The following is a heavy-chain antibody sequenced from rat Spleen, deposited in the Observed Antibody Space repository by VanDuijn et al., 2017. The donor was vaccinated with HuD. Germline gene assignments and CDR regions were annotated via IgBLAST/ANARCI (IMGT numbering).Heavy chain of an antibody. CDR2: ISAGSST. V-gene: IGHV5-25*01. D-gene: IGHD1-2*01. Sequence: EVQLVESGGDLVQPGRSMKLSCAASGFTFSNYYMAWVRQAPTEGLEWVAYISAGSSTFYRDYVKARFTISRDNSKSTLYLQMDSLMSEDTATYYCVRQPHTTYVYGYYFDYWGQGVMVTVSS. J-gene: IGHJ2*01. CDR3: VRQPHTTYVYGYYFDY. CDR1: GFTFSNYY.